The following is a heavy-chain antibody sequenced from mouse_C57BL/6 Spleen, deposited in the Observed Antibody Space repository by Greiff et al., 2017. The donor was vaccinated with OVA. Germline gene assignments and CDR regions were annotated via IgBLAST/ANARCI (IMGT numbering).Heavy chain of an antibody. CDR1: GFTFSDYG. CDR3: ARDYGSRGAMDY. CDR2: ISSGSSTI. V-gene: IGHV5-17*01. Sequence: DVHLVESGGGLVKPGGSLKLSCAASGFTFSDYGMHWVRQAPEKGLEWVAYISSGSSTIYYADTVKGRFTISRDNAKNTLFLQMTSLRSEDTAMYYCARDYGSRGAMDYWGQGTSVTVSS. D-gene: IGHD1-1*01. J-gene: IGHJ4*01.